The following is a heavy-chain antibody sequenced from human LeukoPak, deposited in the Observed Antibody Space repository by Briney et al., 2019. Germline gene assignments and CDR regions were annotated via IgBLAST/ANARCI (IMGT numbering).Heavy chain of an antibody. CDR1: GYTFTTYY. V-gene: IGHV1-46*01. D-gene: IGHD4-11*01. CDR2: INPSGGST. CDR3: ARAFTVRSRIDY. Sequence: GASVKVSCKASGYTFTTYYMHWVRQAPGQGLEWMGMINPSGGSTTYAQKFQGRVTMTRDTSTSTVYMELSSLRSEDTVVFFCARAFTVRSRIDYWGQGTLVTVSS. J-gene: IGHJ4*02.